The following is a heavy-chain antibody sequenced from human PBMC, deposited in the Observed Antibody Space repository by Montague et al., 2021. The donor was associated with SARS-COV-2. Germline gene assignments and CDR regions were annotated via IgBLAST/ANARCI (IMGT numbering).Heavy chain of an antibody. J-gene: IGHJ5*02. Sequence: SETLSLTCTVSGASITNSNWWNWVRQPPGKGLEWIGQIYHSGSTNYNPSLKSRLTLSLDKSKNQFSLNLSSVTAADTAVYYCARQIQQVVLSPAKLTNWFDPWGLGTLVTVAS. CDR3: ARQIQQVVLSPAKLTNWFDP. CDR2: IYHSGST. CDR1: GASITNSNW. D-gene: IGHD2-15*01. V-gene: IGHV4-4*02.